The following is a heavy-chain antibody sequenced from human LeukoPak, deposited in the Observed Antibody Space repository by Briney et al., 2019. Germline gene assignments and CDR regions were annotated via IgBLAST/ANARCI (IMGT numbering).Heavy chain of an antibody. V-gene: IGHV4-59*08. Sequence: SETLSLTCTVSGGSISSYYWSWIRQPPGKGLEWIGYIYYSGSTNYNPSLKSRVTISVDTSKNQFSLKLSSVTAADTAVYYCARHLWGDSREYYFDYWGQGTLVTVSS. CDR1: GGSISSYY. J-gene: IGHJ4*02. CDR3: ARHLWGDSREYYFDY. D-gene: IGHD2-21*02. CDR2: IYYSGST.